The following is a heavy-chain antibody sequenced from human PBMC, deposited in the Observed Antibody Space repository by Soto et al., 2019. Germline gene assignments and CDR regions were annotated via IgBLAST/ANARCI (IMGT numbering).Heavy chain of an antibody. J-gene: IGHJ4*02. CDR2: LYYGGTA. Sequence: QVQLQESGPGLVKPSQTLSLTCTVSGGSISSGGYYWSWIRQHPGKGLEWIGYLYYGGTAYYDPSLKRRVSISVDTSKNQFSLKLSSVTAADTAVYYCARGITMVRGVIFSPYFDYWGQGTLVTVSS. CDR3: ARGITMVRGVIFSPYFDY. V-gene: IGHV4-31*03. CDR1: GGSISSGGYY. D-gene: IGHD3-10*01.